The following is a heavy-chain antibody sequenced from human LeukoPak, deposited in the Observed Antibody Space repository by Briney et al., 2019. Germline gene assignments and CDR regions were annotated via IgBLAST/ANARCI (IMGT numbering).Heavy chain of an antibody. D-gene: IGHD3-22*01. V-gene: IGHV4-4*07. Sequence: SETLSHTCTVSGGSISSYYWSWIRQPAGKGLEWIGRIYTSGSTNYNPSLKSRVTMSVDTSKNQFSLKLSSVTAADTAVYYCARDLLTYYYDSSGYYLDYWGQGTLVTVSS. CDR3: ARDLLTYYYDSSGYYLDY. CDR1: GGSISSYY. J-gene: IGHJ4*02. CDR2: IYTSGST.